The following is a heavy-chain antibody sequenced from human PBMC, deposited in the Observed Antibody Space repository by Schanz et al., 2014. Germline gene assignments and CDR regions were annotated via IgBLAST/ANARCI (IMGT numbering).Heavy chain of an antibody. CDR3: ARNKYTSGWYYFDY. CDR2: FYNPGST. J-gene: IGHJ4*02. CDR1: GDSVNSNY. V-gene: IGHV4-59*08. Sequence: QVQLQESGPGLVKPSETLSLTCTVSGDSVNSNYWNWIRQSPGRGLEWIGHFYNPGSTNYNPSLKSRAPISIDTSTTQFSLKLTYVTAADTAVYFCARNKYTSGWYYFDYWGQGVLVTVSS. D-gene: IGHD6-19*01.